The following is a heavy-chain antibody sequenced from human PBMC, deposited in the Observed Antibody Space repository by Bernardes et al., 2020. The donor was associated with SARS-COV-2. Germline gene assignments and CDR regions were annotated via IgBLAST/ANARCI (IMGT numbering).Heavy chain of an antibody. V-gene: IGHV4-59*01. Sequence: SETLSLTCTVSGGSISNYYWSWIRQPPGKGLEWIGYIYYSGSTSYNPSLKSRVTISVDRSKNQFSLNLNSVTAADTAVYYCARDLGYSYGDPFDYWGQGTLVTVSS. J-gene: IGHJ4*02. CDR2: IYYSGST. CDR1: GGSISNYY. CDR3: ARDLGYSYGDPFDY. D-gene: IGHD5-18*01.